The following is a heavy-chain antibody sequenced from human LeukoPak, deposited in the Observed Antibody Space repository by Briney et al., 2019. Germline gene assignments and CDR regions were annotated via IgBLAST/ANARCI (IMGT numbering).Heavy chain of an antibody. Sequence: ASVKVSCKASGYTFTSYAMNWVRQAPGQGLEWMGWINTNTGNPTYAQGFTGRFVFSLDTSVSTAYLQISSLKAEDTAVYYCARGDSSGWYPPYYYGMDVWGQGTTVTVSS. CDR2: INTNTGNP. CDR1: GYTFTSYA. J-gene: IGHJ6*02. D-gene: IGHD6-19*01. V-gene: IGHV7-4-1*02. CDR3: ARGDSSGWYPPYYYGMDV.